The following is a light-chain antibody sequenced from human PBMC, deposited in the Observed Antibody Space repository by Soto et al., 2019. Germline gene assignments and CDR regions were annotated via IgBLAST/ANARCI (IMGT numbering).Light chain of an antibody. CDR3: QQYGSSPPWT. J-gene: IGKJ1*01. Sequence: EIVLTQSPGTLSLSPGERATLSCRASQSVSSSYLAGYQQKPGQAPRLLIYGVSSRATGIPDRFSGSGSGTDFTLTISRLEPEDFAVYYCQQYGSSPPWTFGQGTKVEIK. CDR2: GVS. CDR1: QSVSSSY. V-gene: IGKV3-20*01.